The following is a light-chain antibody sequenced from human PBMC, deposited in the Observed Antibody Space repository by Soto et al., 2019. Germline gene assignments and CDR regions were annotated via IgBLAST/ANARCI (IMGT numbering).Light chain of an antibody. CDR2: AAS. J-gene: IGKJ1*01. Sequence: ESQITQSPSSLSASVGDSVTITCRASQSVRSHLNWFQQKPGKAPKLLIYAASSLQSGVPSRFSGSGSGTDFTLTISSLQPEDFATDYCQQSYSTPRTFGQGTKVDIK. V-gene: IGKV1-39*01. CDR1: QSVRSH. CDR3: QQSYSTPRT.